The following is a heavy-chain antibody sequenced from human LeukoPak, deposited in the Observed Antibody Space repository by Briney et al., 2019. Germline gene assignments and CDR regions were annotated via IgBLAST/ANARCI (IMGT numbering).Heavy chain of an antibody. V-gene: IGHV1-69*13. Sequence: ASVKVSCKASGGTFSSYAISWVRQAPGQGLEWMGGIIPIFGTANYAQKSQGRVTITADESTSTAYMELSSLRSEDTAVYYCARWGIAAAGTRRDYCYYMDVWGKGTTVTVSS. J-gene: IGHJ6*03. CDR1: GGTFSSYA. CDR3: ARWGIAAAGTRRDYCYYMDV. CDR2: IIPIFGTA. D-gene: IGHD6-13*01.